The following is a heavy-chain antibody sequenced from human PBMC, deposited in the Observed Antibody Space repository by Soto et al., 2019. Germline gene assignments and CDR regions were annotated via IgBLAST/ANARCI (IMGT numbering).Heavy chain of an antibody. D-gene: IGHD3-9*01. CDR1: DDFISSYY. J-gene: IGHJ6*02. V-gene: IGHV4-4*07. CDR3: ARADYEILAGSYAMDV. CDR2: VSTNGAT. Sequence: SETLSLTCTVSDDFISSYYWNWIRQPAGKGLEWIGRVSTNGATNYNPSLESRVTMSVDTSKNQFSLKLTSVTAADTAVYFCARADYEILAGSYAMDVWGQGTTVTVSS.